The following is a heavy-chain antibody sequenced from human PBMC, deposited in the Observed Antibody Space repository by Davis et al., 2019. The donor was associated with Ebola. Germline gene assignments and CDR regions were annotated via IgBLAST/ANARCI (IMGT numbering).Heavy chain of an antibody. D-gene: IGHD6-19*01. Sequence: GESLKISCAASGFTFSSYSMNWVRQAPGKGLEWVSSISSSSSYIYYADSVKGRFTISRDNAKNSLYLQMNSLRAEDTAVYYCAKDIRSIAVAGIVDYWGQGTLVTVSS. CDR2: ISSSSSYI. CDR3: AKDIRSIAVAGIVDY. J-gene: IGHJ4*02. CDR1: GFTFSSYS. V-gene: IGHV3-21*01.